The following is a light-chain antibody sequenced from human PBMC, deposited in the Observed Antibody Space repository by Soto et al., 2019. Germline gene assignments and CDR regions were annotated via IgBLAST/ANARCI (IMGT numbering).Light chain of an antibody. CDR3: QQRSNWPRS. Sequence: EIVLTQSPGTLSLSPGERATLSCRASQSVSGTYLAWYRHKPGQAPRLLIYDASNRATGIPARFSGSGSGTDFTLTISSLEPEDFAVYYCQQRSNWPRSFGQGTRLEIK. V-gene: IGKV3-11*01. CDR1: QSVSGTY. CDR2: DAS. J-gene: IGKJ5*01.